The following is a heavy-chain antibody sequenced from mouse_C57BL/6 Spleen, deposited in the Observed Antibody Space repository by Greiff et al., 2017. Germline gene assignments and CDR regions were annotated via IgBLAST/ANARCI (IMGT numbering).Heavy chain of an antibody. CDR2: IYPSDSET. V-gene: IGHV1-61*01. CDR3: ARSGYSNYRMAY. J-gene: IGHJ3*01. CDR1: GYTFTSYW. Sequence: QVLLQQPGAELVRPGSSVKLSCKASGYTFTSYWMDWVKQRPGQGLEWIGNIYPSDSETHYNQKFKDKATLTGDKSSSTAYMQLSSMTSEDSAVYYCARSGYSNYRMAYWGQGTLVTVSA. D-gene: IGHD2-5*01.